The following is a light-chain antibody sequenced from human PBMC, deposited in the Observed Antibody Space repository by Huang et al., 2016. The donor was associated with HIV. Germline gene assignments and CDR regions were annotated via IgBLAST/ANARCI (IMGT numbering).Light chain of an antibody. CDR1: QSLLYSSNNQNY. CDR3: QQYYTIPPA. Sequence: DIVMTQSPDSLAVSLGERAPINCKSSQSLLYSSNNQNYLGWYQMKPGQPPRLLIYWASNRESGVPDRFSGSGSGTAFTLTIDSLQPEDVAVYYCQQYYTIPPAFGQGTKLEIK. CDR2: WAS. V-gene: IGKV4-1*01. J-gene: IGKJ2*01.